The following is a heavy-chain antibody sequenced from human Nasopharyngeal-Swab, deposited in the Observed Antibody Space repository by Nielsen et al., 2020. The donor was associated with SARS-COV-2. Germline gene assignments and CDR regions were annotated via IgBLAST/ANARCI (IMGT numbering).Heavy chain of an antibody. D-gene: IGHD1-26*01. CDR3: ARVPSGSYWYNC. V-gene: IGHV3-23*01. CDR1: GFIFSSYA. J-gene: IGHJ5*01. CDR2: ISGSGGST. Sequence: GESLKISCAASGFIFSSYAMSWVRQAPGKGLEWVSGISGSGGSTYYADSVKGRFTISRDNSKNTLYLQMNSLRDEDTAVYYCARVPSGSYWYNCWGQGTLVTVSS.